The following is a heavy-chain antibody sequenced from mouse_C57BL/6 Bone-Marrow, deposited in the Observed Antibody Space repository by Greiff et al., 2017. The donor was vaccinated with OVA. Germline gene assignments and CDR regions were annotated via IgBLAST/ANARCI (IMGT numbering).Heavy chain of an antibody. CDR3: ASRYYYGSTWFAY. D-gene: IGHD1-1*01. CDR1: GYTFTSYG. CDR2: IYPRSGNT. Sequence: QVHLKQSGAELARPGASVKLSCKASGYTFTSYGISWVKQRTGQGLEWIGEIYPRSGNTYYNEKFKGKATLTADKSSSTAYMELRSLTSEDSAVYFCASRYYYGSTWFAYWGQGTLVTVSA. V-gene: IGHV1-81*01. J-gene: IGHJ3*01.